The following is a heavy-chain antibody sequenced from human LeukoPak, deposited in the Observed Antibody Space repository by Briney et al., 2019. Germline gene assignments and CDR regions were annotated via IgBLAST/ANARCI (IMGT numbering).Heavy chain of an antibody. Sequence: GGSLRLSCVASGFTFSSFAMHWVRQAPGKGLEWVSSISSSSSYIYYADSVKGRFTISRDNAKNSLYLQMNSLRAEDTAVYYCAREGRFLEWLFRGGMDVWGQGTTVTVSS. D-gene: IGHD3-3*01. V-gene: IGHV3-21*01. CDR1: GFTFSSFA. CDR3: AREGRFLEWLFRGGMDV. CDR2: ISSSSSYI. J-gene: IGHJ6*02.